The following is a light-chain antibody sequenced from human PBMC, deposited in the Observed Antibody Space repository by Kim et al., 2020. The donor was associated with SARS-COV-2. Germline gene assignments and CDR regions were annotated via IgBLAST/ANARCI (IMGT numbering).Light chain of an antibody. J-gene: IGLJ2*01. CDR2: GKN. Sequence: ALGQPVRTTVQGGSLGSYDASWYRQKPGQAPVLVIYGKNNRPSGIPDRFSGSSSGNTASLTITGAQAEDEADYYCNSRDSSGNHVVFGGGTQLTVL. CDR3: NSRDSSGNHVV. CDR1: SLGSYD. V-gene: IGLV3-19*01.